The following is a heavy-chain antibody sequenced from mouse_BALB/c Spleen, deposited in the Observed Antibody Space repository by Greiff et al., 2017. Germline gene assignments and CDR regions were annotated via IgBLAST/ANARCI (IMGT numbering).Heavy chain of an antibody. V-gene: IGHV5-6-3*01. J-gene: IGHJ4*01. Sequence: EVKLVESGGGLVQPGGSLKLSCAASGFTFSSYGMSWVRQTPDKRLELVATINSNGGSTYYPDSVKGRFTISRDNAKNTLYLQMSSLKSEDTAMYYCARGGVYAMDYWGQGTSVTVSS. CDR1: GFTFSSYG. CDR3: ARGGVYAMDY. CDR2: INSNGGST.